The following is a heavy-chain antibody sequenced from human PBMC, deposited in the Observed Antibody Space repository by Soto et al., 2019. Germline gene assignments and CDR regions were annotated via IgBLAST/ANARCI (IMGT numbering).Heavy chain of an antibody. V-gene: IGHV5-10-1*04. Sequence: GESLKISCKGSGYSFSNYWISWVRQMPGKGLEWMGRIDPSDAYTIYSPSFQGQVTISVDKSISTAYLQWTSLKASDTAVYYCARGYCSGGSCYSGRRFPNWFDPWGQGTLVTVSS. J-gene: IGHJ5*02. CDR3: ARGYCSGGSCYSGRRFPNWFDP. CDR2: IDPSDAYT. D-gene: IGHD2-15*01. CDR1: GYSFSNYW.